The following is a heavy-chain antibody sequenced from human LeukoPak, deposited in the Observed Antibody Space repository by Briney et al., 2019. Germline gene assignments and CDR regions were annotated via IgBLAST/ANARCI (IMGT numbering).Heavy chain of an antibody. D-gene: IGHD2-15*01. Sequence: GASLKLSCKASGYTFTSYAMNWVRQAPGQGLGWMGWINTNTGNPTYAPAFTGRFVFSLDTSVSTAYLQISSLKAEDTAVYYCAREVYCSCGSCYGEVIGAFDIWGQGTMVTVSS. CDR1: GYTFTSYA. CDR3: AREVYCSCGSCYGEVIGAFDI. CDR2: INTNTGNP. J-gene: IGHJ3*02. V-gene: IGHV7-4-1*02.